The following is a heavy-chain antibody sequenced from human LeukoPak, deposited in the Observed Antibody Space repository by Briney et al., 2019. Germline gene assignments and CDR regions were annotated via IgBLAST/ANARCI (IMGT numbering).Heavy chain of an antibody. Sequence: SETLSLTCTVSGGSISSSSYYWGWIRQPPGKGPEWIGSIFYSGGTFYNPSLKSRVTISVDTSKNQFSLKLSSVTAADTAVYYCARTSGGLVVDYWGQGTPVTVSS. CDR3: ARTSGGLVVDY. CDR1: GGSISSSSYY. D-gene: IGHD6-19*01. V-gene: IGHV4-39*01. CDR2: IFYSGGT. J-gene: IGHJ4*02.